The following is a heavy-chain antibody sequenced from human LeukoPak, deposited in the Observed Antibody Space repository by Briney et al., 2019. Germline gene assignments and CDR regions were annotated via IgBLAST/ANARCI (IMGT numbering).Heavy chain of an antibody. CDR3: ARGLRSGRFDP. D-gene: IGHD6-19*01. CDR2: IYSGGST. V-gene: IGHV3-66*01. Sequence: PGGSLRLSCAASGFTLSSHYMTWVRQAPGKGLEWVSVIYSGGSTFYADSAKGRFTISRDNSKNTLYLQLDSLRAEDTAVYYCARGLRSGRFDPWGQGTLVTVSS. CDR1: GFTLSSHY. J-gene: IGHJ5*02.